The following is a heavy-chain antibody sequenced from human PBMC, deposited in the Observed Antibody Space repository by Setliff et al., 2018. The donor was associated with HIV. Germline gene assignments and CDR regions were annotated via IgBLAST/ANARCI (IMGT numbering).Heavy chain of an antibody. CDR2: ISHSGST. CDR3: VASSSWSCRLNY. J-gene: IGHJ4*02. Sequence: SSETLSLTCAVYGGPSSGYWSWVRQSPGKGLEWIGEISHSGSTNYNLSLKSRAAISADTSKKQFSLKLTSVTAADTGIYYCVASSSWSCRLNYWGQGTQVTVS. D-gene: IGHD6-13*01. CDR1: GGPSSGY. V-gene: IGHV4-34*01.